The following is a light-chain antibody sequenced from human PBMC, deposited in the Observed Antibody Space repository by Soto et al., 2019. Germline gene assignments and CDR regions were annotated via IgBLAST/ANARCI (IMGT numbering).Light chain of an antibody. CDR1: SSDVGGQNA. J-gene: IGLJ2*01. Sequence: QSALTQPASVSGSPGQSITISCTGTSSDVGGQNAVSWYQQHPGKAPKFIIYDVSKRPSGVSSRFSGSKSGNTASLTISGLEAEDEADYYCCSYAGSSTVVFGGGPKLTVL. CDR3: CSYAGSSTVV. CDR2: DVS. V-gene: IGLV2-23*02.